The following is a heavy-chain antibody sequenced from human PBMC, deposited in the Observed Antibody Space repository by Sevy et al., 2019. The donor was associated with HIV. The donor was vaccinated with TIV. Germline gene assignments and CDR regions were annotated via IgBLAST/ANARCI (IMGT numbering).Heavy chain of an antibody. V-gene: IGHV4-31*03. CDR3: ASFHDYGRNPFDY. Sequence: SETLSLTCTVSGGSISSGGDYWSWIRQHPGKGLEWIGYIYYSGSTYYNPSLKSRVTISVDTSKNQFSLKLSSVTAADTAVYYCASFHDYGRNPFDYWGQGTLVTVSS. J-gene: IGHJ4*02. D-gene: IGHD4-17*01. CDR2: IYYSGST. CDR1: GGSISSGGDY.